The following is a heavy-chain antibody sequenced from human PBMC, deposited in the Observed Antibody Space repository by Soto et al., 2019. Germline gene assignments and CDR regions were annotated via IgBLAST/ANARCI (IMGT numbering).Heavy chain of an antibody. CDR3: ARDLGGPPSDIAAAGYYMDV. CDR1: GGSISSYY. CDR2: IYYSGST. J-gene: IGHJ6*03. V-gene: IGHV4-59*01. Sequence: SETLSLTCTVSGGSISSYYWSWIRQPPGKGLEWIGYIYYSGSTNYNPSLKSRVTISVETSKNQFSLKLSSVTAADTAVYYCARDLGGPPSDIAAAGYYMDVWGKGTTVTVS. D-gene: IGHD6-13*01.